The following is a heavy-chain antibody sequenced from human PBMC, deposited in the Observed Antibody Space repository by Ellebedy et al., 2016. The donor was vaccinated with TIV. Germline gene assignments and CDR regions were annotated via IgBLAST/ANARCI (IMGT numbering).Heavy chain of an antibody. CDR2: IYPGDSDT. J-gene: IGHJ2*01. V-gene: IGHV5-51*01. CDR1: GYSFTSYW. CDR3: ARRPSNYDILTGYYISGDRYWYFDL. D-gene: IGHD3-9*01. Sequence: ASVKVSCKASGYSFTSYWIGWVRQMPGKGLEWMGIIYPGDSDTRYSPSFQGQVTISADKSISTAYLQWSSLKASDTAMYYCARRPSNYDILTGYYISGDRYWYFDLWGRGTLVTVSS.